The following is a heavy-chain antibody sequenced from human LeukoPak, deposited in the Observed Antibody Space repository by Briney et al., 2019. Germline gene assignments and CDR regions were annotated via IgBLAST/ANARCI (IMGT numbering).Heavy chain of an antibody. D-gene: IGHD1-26*01. J-gene: IGHJ1*01. CDR3: ARDLSGSYFQYFQH. V-gene: IGHV3-30-3*01. Sequence: GGSLRLSCAASGFTFSSYAMHWVRQAPGKGLEWVAVISYDGSNKYYADYVKGRFTISRDNSKNTLYLQMNSLRAEDTAVYYCARDLSGSYFQYFQHWGQGTLVTVSS. CDR2: ISYDGSNK. CDR1: GFTFSSYA.